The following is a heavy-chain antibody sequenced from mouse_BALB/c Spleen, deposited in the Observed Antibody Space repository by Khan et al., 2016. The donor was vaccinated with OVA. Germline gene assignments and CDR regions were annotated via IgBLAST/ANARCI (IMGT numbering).Heavy chain of an antibody. D-gene: IGHD2-1*01. CDR2: ISSAGTYT. CDR3: TNGNCGWFAY. Sequence: EVELVESGGGLVKPGGSLKLSCSASGFTFSTFVMPWVRQTPEKRLEWVATISSAGTYTYFSDSVKGRFTISRDNAKNTLFLQMTSLRSEDTAMYYCTNGNCGWFAYWGQGTPVTVSA. V-gene: IGHV5-9-1*01. J-gene: IGHJ3*01. CDR1: GFTFSTFV.